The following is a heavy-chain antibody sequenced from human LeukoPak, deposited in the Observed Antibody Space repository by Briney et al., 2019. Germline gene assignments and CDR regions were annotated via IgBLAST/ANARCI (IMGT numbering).Heavy chain of an antibody. J-gene: IGHJ5*02. CDR1: GGTFSSYA. V-gene: IGHV1-69*13. CDR3: ARRVGPKTTVTTSVWFDP. CDR2: IIPIFGTA. Sequence: SVKVSCKASGGTFSSYAISWVRQAPGQGLEWMGGIIPIFGTANYAQKFQGRVAITADESTSTAYMELSSLRSEDTAVYYCARRVGPKTTVTTSVWFDPWGQGTLVTVSS. D-gene: IGHD4-17*01.